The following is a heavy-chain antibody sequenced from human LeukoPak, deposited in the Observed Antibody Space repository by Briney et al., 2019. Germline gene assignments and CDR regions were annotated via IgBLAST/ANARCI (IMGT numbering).Heavy chain of an antibody. D-gene: IGHD2-2*01. V-gene: IGHV3-48*04. CDR2: ISSSSSTI. CDR1: GFTVSRTY. Sequence: GGSLRLSCAALGFTVSRTYIRWVRQAPGKGLEWVSYISSSSSTIYYADSVKGRFTISRDNAKNSLYLQMNSLRAEDTAVYYCARYGTSSPGAFDIWGQGTMVTVSS. J-gene: IGHJ3*02. CDR3: ARYGTSSPGAFDI.